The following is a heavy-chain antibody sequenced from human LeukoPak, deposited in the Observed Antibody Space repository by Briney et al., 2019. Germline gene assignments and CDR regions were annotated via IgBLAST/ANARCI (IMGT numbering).Heavy chain of an antibody. Sequence: GGSLRLSCAASGFTFSSYSMNWVRQAPGKGLEYISYIGSSSGTIYYADSVKGRFTISRDNAKNSLYLQMNSLSAEDTAVYYCARGPKWPSPPGFPDYWGQGTLVTVSS. CDR3: ARGPKWPSPPGFPDY. D-gene: IGHD3-10*01. V-gene: IGHV3-48*04. CDR2: IGSSSGTI. J-gene: IGHJ4*02. CDR1: GFTFSSYS.